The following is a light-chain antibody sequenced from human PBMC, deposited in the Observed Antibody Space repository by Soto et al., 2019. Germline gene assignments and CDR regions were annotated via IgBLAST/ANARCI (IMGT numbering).Light chain of an antibody. Sequence: EIVLTQSPATLSLSPGGRATLSCSSSQSVSTYLALYQQRLGQAPRLLVHDASYSATAIAPRFSGSGTGSDFTLTISSLEPEDFAVYYCQQRRSWPPTITFGQGTRLEI. V-gene: IGKV3-11*01. CDR1: QSVSTY. CDR3: QQRRSWPPTIT. J-gene: IGKJ5*01. CDR2: DAS.